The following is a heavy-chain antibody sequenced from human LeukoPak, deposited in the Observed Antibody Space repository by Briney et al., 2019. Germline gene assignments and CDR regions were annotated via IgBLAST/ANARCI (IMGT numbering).Heavy chain of an antibody. V-gene: IGHV3-48*03. CDR2: ISHRGGSI. CDR3: VREGYGYNYAFHY. CDR1: GFSFSSYE. D-gene: IGHD5-24*01. J-gene: IGHJ4*02. Sequence: PGGSLRLSCSASGFSFSSYEMNWVRQAPGKGLEWVSYISHRGGSIHYADSVKGRLTISRDNAKNSVYLQMNSLRAEDTAIYYCVREGYGYNYAFHYWGQGTLVTVSS.